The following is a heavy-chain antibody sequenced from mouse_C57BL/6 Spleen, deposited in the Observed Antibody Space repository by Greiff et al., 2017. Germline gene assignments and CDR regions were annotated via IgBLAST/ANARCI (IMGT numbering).Heavy chain of an antibody. CDR2: IYPSDSET. CDR1: GYTFTSYW. D-gene: IGHD2-2*01. J-gene: IGHJ2*01. V-gene: IGHV1-61*01. CDR3: ARVEGLWLRRGAFDY. Sequence: QVQLQQPGAELVRPGSSVKLSCKASGYTFTSYWMDWVKQRPGQGLEWIGNIYPSDSETHYNQKFKDKATLTVDKSSSTAYMQLSSLTSEDSAVYYCARVEGLWLRRGAFDYWGQGTTLTVSS.